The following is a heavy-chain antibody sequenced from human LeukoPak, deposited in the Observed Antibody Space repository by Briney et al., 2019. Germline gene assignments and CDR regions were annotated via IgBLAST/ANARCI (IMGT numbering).Heavy chain of an antibody. CDR3: ARQRRVRGAKEVYYYYYYYMDV. D-gene: IGHD3-10*01. CDR1: GDSISSFY. V-gene: IGHV4-4*07. J-gene: IGHJ6*03. Sequence: PSETLSLTCTVSGDSISSFYWSWIRQPAGKGLQWIGRIYTSGSTNYNPSLKSRVTISVDTSKNQFSLKLSSVTAADTAVYYCARQRRVRGAKEVYYYYYYYMDVWGKGTTVTISS. CDR2: IYTSGST.